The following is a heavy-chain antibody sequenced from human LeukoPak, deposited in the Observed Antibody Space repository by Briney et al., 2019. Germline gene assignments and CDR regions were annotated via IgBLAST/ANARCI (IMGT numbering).Heavy chain of an antibody. CDR2: IYYSGST. V-gene: IGHV4-39*07. D-gene: IGHD4-17*01. CDR1: GGSISSSSYY. J-gene: IGHJ4*02. CDR3: ARAAPYGDYAEAFDY. Sequence: PSETLSLTCTVSGGSISSSSYYWGWIRQPPGKGLEWIGSIYYSGSTYYNPSLKSRVTISVDTSKNQFSLKLSSVTAADTAVYYCARAAPYGDYAEAFDYWGQGILVTVSS.